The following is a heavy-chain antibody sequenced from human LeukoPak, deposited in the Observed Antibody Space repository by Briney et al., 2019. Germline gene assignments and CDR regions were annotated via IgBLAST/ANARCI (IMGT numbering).Heavy chain of an antibody. CDR2: ISSSGSTI. CDR1: GFTFSSYI. J-gene: IGHJ4*02. Sequence: GGSLRLSCAASGFTFSSYIMNWVRQAPGKGLEWVSYISSSGSTIYYADSVKGRFTISRDNAKNSLYLQMNSLRAEDTAVYYCASNVGATTLDYWGQGTLVTVSS. CDR3: ASNVGATTLDY. V-gene: IGHV3-48*04. D-gene: IGHD1-26*01.